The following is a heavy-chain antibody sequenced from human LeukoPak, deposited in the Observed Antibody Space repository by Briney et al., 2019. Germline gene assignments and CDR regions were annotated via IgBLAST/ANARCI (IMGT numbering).Heavy chain of an antibody. CDR1: GGSISSYY. CDR3: AGDFGGGGPSGYDILTGPGYFNWYFDL. V-gene: IGHV4-34*09. CDR2: INHSGST. D-gene: IGHD3-9*01. Sequence: PSETLSLTCTVSGGSISSYYWSWIRQPPGKGLEWIGEINHSGSTNYNPSLKSRVTISVDTSKNQFSLKLSSVTAADTAVYYCAGDFGGGGPSGYDILTGPGYFNWYFDLWGRGTLVTVSS. J-gene: IGHJ2*01.